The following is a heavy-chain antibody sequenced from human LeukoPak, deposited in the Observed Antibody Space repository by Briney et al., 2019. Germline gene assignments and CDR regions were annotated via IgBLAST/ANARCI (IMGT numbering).Heavy chain of an antibody. CDR1: GYTFTGYY. Sequence: GASVKVSCKASGYTFTGYYMHWVRQAPGQGLEWMGWISAYNGNTDYAQKLQGRVTMTTDTSTSTAYMELRSLRSDDTAVYYCARAVVGATYYFDYWGQGTLVTVSS. V-gene: IGHV1-18*04. CDR2: ISAYNGNT. J-gene: IGHJ4*02. D-gene: IGHD1-26*01. CDR3: ARAVVGATYYFDY.